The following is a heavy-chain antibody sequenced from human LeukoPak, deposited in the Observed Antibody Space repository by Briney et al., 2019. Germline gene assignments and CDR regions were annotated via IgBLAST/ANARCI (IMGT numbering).Heavy chain of an antibody. J-gene: IGHJ4*02. CDR2: INEDGSEK. Sequence: PGGSLRLSCVASRFSFSNFWMIWVRQAPGKGLEWVANINEDGSEKNYVDSVKGRFTISRDNAKNSLYLQMNSLRAEDTAVYYCARDRSTTTVTRFDSWGQGTLVTVSS. V-gene: IGHV3-7*01. D-gene: IGHD4-17*01. CDR1: RFSFSNFW. CDR3: ARDRSTTTVTRFDS.